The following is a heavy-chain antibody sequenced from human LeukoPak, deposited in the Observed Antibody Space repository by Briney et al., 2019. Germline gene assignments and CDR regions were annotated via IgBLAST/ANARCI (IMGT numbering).Heavy chain of an antibody. CDR1: GYTFTGYY. V-gene: IGHV1-2*02. CDR3: AREGRYYYYYMDV. Sequence: ASVKVSCKASGYTFTGYYMHWVRQAPGQGLEWMGWINPNSGGTNYAQKFQGRVTMTTDTSTSTAYMELRSLRSDDTAVYYCAREGRYYYYYMDVWGKGTTVTVSS. D-gene: IGHD3-10*01. J-gene: IGHJ6*03. CDR2: INPNSGGT.